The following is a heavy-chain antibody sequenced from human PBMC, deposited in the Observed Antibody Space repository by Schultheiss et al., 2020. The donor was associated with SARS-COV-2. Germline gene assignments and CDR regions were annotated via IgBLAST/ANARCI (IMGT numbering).Heavy chain of an antibody. J-gene: IGHJ4*02. Sequence: ASVKVSCKASGYTFTDHYMHWVRQAPGQGLEWMGWINPNSGGTNYAQKFRGRVTITSDRSVSTAYMELRSLRSDDTAVYYCARGAILGVVTGDYWGQGTLVTVSS. D-gene: IGHD3-3*01. CDR1: GYTFTDHY. CDR2: INPNSGGT. V-gene: IGHV1-2*02. CDR3: ARGAILGVVTGDY.